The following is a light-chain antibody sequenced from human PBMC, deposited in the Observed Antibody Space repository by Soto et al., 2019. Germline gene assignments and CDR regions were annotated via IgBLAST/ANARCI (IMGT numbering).Light chain of an antibody. V-gene: IGLV1-44*01. CDR3: AAWDDSLNGVV. CDR2: SNN. Sequence: QSVLTQSPSASGTPGQRVTISCSGSFSNIGSNTVNWYEQLPGTAPKLHIYSNNQRPSGVPDRISGTKSGTSASLAIRGLQSDDEADYYCAAWDDSLNGVVFGGGTKLTVL. CDR1: FSNIGSNT. J-gene: IGLJ2*01.